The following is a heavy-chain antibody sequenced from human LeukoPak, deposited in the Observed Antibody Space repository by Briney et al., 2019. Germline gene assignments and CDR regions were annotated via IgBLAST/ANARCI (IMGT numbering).Heavy chain of an antibody. CDR1: GGSISSSSYY. CDR3: ARDLPSLWSRGAFDI. CDR2: IYYSGST. V-gene: IGHV4-39*07. Sequence: SETLSLTCTVSGGSISSSSYYWGWIRQPPGKGLEWIGSIYYSGSTYYNPSLKSRVTISVDTSKNQFSLKLSSVTATDTAVYYCARDLPSLWSRGAFDIWGQGTMVTVSS. J-gene: IGHJ3*02. D-gene: IGHD3-10*01.